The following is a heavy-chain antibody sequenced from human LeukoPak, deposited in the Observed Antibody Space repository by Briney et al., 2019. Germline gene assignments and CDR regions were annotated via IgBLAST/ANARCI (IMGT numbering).Heavy chain of an antibody. CDR2: IYYSGST. D-gene: IGHD3-10*01. Sequence: SETLSLTCTVSGGSISSYYWSWIRQPPGKGLEWIGYIYYSGSTNYNPSLKSRVTISVDTSKNQFSLKLSSVTAADTAVYYCARAARVRGVIGGEDYWGQGTLVTASS. V-gene: IGHV4-59*01. CDR1: GGSISSYY. J-gene: IGHJ4*01. CDR3: ARAARVRGVIGGEDY.